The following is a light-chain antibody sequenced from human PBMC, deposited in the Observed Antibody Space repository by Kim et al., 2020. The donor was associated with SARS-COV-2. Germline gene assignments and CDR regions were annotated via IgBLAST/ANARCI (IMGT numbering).Light chain of an antibody. Sequence: SPGRTATTTGSGDKMGDEDACWYQKRPGPTPVLVIYQNSQRPSGIPERFSGSNSGKTTTLTTSGTQAMDEADYYCQGWDSSTAWVFGGGTKLTVL. J-gene: IGLJ3*02. V-gene: IGLV3-1*01. CDR2: QNS. CDR3: QGWDSSTAWV. CDR1: KMGDED.